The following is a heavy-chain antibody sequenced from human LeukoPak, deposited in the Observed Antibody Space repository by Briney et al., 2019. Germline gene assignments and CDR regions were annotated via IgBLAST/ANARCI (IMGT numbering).Heavy chain of an antibody. CDR2: ISWNSGSI. CDR3: AKDGEYSSSSGFFDY. Sequence: GGSLRLSCTASGFTFDDYAMHWVRQAPGKGLEWVSGISWNSGSIGYADSVKGRFTISRDNAKNSLYLQMNSLRAGDTALYYCAKDGEYSSSSGFFDYWGQGTLVTVSS. J-gene: IGHJ4*02. CDR1: GFTFDDYA. D-gene: IGHD6-6*01. V-gene: IGHV3-9*01.